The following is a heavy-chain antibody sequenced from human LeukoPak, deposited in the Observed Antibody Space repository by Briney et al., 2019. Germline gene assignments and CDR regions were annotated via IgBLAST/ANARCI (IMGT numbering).Heavy chain of an antibody. CDR3: AKEGGTMFFDS. V-gene: IGHV3-43*01. Sequence: GGSLRLSCVASGFNFRRYTMHWVRQVPGKGLEWVSLFSGNGKTTYYADSVKGRFTIFRDDSKNSVTLQMNSLRPDDSALYFCAKEGGTMFFDSWGQGTLVTVSS. CDR1: GFNFRRYT. D-gene: IGHD3-3*01. J-gene: IGHJ5*01. CDR2: FSGNGKTT.